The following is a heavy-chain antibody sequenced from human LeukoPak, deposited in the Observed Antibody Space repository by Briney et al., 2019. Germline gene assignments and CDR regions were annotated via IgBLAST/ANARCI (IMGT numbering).Heavy chain of an antibody. J-gene: IGHJ2*01. Sequence: SETLSLTCAVSGGSISSGGYSWSWIRQPPGKCLEWIWYIYHSGSTYYNPSLKSRVTISVDSSKNQFSLKLTSVTAADTAVYYCARRAYGDPRTDRYFDLWGRGTLVTVSA. CDR2: IYHSGST. CDR1: GGSISSGGYS. V-gene: IGHV4-30-2*01. CDR3: ARRAYGDPRTDRYFDL. D-gene: IGHD4-17*01.